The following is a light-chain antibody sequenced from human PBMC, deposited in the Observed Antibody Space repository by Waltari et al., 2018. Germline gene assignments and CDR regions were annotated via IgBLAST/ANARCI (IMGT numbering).Light chain of an antibody. CDR2: YDD. Sequence: QSVLTQPPSVSEAPRPRVTIACSGSSSNIGNNVVNWYQQAPGEAPKLLIYYDDMLPSGVSDRFSGSRSGTSASLAISGLQSEDEADYYCAAWDDNLNAVVFGGGTKVTVL. CDR1: SSNIGNNV. J-gene: IGLJ2*01. CDR3: AAWDDNLNAVV. V-gene: IGLV1-36*01.